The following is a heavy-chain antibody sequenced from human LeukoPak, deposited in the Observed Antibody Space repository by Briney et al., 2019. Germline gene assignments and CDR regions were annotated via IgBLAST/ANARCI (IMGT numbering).Heavy chain of an antibody. CDR1: GGSFSGYY. J-gene: IGHJ6*02. V-gene: IGHV4-34*01. Sequence: SETLFLTCAVYGGSFSGYYWSWIRQPPGKGLEWIGEINHSGSTNYNPSLKSRVTISVDTSKNQFSLKLSSVTAADTAVYYCARGRRGRALYYYYGMDVWGQGTTVTVSS. CDR2: INHSGST. CDR3: ARGRRGRALYYYYGMDV. D-gene: IGHD1-26*01.